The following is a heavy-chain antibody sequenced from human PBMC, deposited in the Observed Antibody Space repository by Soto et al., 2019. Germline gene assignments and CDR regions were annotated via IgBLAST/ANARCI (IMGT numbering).Heavy chain of an antibody. J-gene: IGHJ4*01. CDR3: LALVEGAPN. Sequence: PGGSLRLSCAASGFTFSSYGMHWVRQAPGKGLEWVAVISYDGSNKYYADSVKGRFTISRDNSKNTLYLQMNSLRAEDTAVYYCLALVEGAPNWGHGTLVTVSS. CDR2: ISYDGSNK. D-gene: IGHD1-26*01. V-gene: IGHV3-30*03. CDR1: GFTFSSYG.